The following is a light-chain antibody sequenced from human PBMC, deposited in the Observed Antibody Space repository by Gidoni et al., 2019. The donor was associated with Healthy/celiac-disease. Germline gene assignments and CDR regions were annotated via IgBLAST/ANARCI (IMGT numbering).Light chain of an antibody. J-gene: IGKJ4*01. CDR3: QQSYSTPLT. Sequence: DIQMTQSPSSLSAAVGDRVTITCRASQSISSYLNGYQQKPVKAPKLLIYAASSLQSGVPSRFSGSGSGTDFTLTISSLQPEDFATYYWQQSYSTPLTFGGGTKVEIK. CDR2: AAS. V-gene: IGKV1-39*01. CDR1: QSISSY.